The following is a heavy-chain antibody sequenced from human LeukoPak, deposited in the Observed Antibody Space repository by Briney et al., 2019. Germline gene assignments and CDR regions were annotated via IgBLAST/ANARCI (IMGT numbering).Heavy chain of an antibody. V-gene: IGHV1-2*02. Sequence: AASVKVSCKASGYTFTGYYMHWVRQASGQGLEWMGWINPNSGGTNYAQKFQGRVTMTRDTSISTAYMELSRLRSDDTAVYYCARWASYYDILTGYVRRQNQPDMDVWGQGTTVTVSS. CDR3: ARWASYYDILTGYVRRQNQPDMDV. CDR2: INPNSGGT. D-gene: IGHD3-9*01. J-gene: IGHJ6*02. CDR1: GYTFTGYY.